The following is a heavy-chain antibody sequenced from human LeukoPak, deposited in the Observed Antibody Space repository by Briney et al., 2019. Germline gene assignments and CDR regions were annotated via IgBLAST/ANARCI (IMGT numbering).Heavy chain of an antibody. CDR3: ARYGDIVVVPAATGMDV. V-gene: IGHV1-3*01. CDR1: GYTFTSYA. J-gene: IGHJ6*02. CDR2: TNVGNGNT. Sequence: ASVKVSCKASGYTFTSYAMHWVRQAPGQRLEWMGWTNVGNGNTKYSQKFQGRVTITGDTSASTAYMELSSLRSEDTAVYYCARYGDIVVVPAATGMDVWGQGTTVTVSS. D-gene: IGHD2-2*01.